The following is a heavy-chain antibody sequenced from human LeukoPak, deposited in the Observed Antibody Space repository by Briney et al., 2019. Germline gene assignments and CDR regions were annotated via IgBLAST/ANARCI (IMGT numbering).Heavy chain of an antibody. CDR3: ARDWGYYDSSGYTGMDV. V-gene: IGHV3-23*01. CDR1: GFTSSSCA. D-gene: IGHD3-22*01. Sequence: GGSLRLSCAASGFTSSSCAMSWVRQAPGKGLEWVSAISGSGGRPYYADSVKGRFTISRDNSKNTLYLQMNSLRAEDTAVYYCARDWGYYDSSGYTGMDVWGQGTTVTVSS. J-gene: IGHJ6*02. CDR2: ISGSGGRP.